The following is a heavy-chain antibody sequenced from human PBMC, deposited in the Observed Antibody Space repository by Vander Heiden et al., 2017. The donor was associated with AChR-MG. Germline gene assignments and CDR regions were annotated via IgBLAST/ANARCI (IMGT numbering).Heavy chain of an antibody. CDR3: ASSTEGGGQYGMDV. CDR1: GYIFTSYG. V-gene: IGHV1-18*01. CDR2: ISAYNGNT. D-gene: IGHD1-26*01. Sequence: QFQLVQSGAEVKKPGASVEVSCKASGYIFTSYGITWVRQAPGQGLEWTGWISAYNGNTTYVQKFQGRVTMTTDTSTSTAYMELRSLRSDDTAVYYCASSTEGGGQYGMDVWGQGTTVTVSS. J-gene: IGHJ6*02.